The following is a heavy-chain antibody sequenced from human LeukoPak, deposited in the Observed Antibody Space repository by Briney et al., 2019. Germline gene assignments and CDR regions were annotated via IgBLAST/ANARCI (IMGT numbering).Heavy chain of an antibody. V-gene: IGHV1-69*05. CDR2: IIPIFGTA. J-gene: IGHJ4*02. CDR3: ARDYYYDSSGSFDY. CDR1: GGTFSSYA. Sequence: ASVKVSCKASGGTFSSYAISWVRQAPGQGLEWMGGIIPIFGTANYAQKLQGRVTMTTDTSTSTAYMELRSLRSDDTAVYYCARDYYYDSSGSFDYWGQGTLVTVSS. D-gene: IGHD3-22*01.